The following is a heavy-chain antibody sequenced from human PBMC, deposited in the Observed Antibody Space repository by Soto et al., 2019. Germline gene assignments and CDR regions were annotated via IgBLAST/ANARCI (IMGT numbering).Heavy chain of an antibody. CDR3: AGRTSLTSVEIFSGGLSGYNWVDP. J-gene: IGHJ5*01. V-gene: IGHV4-59*08. D-gene: IGHD3-3*01. Sequence: SETLSLTCTGSGGSISSYYWSWIRQPPGKGLEWIGYIYYSGSTNYNPSLKSRVTISVDTSKNQFSLKLSSVTAADTAVYYCAGRTSLTSVEIFSGGLSGYNWVDPWGRGTLVTVSS. CDR2: IYYSGST. CDR1: GGSISSYY.